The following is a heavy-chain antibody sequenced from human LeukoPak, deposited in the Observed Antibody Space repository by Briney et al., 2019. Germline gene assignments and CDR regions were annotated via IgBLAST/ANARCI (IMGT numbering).Heavy chain of an antibody. CDR2: FDPEDGET. D-gene: IGHD5-12*01. CDR1: GYTLTELS. V-gene: IGHV1-24*01. J-gene: IGHJ4*02. Sequence: ASVKVSCKVSGYTLTELSMHWVRQAPGKGLEWTGGFDPEDGETIYAQKFQGRVTMTEDTSTDTAYMELSSLRSEDTAVYYCATSAKTWDYSGYDFPSDYWGQGTLVTVSS. CDR3: ATSAKTWDYSGYDFPSDY.